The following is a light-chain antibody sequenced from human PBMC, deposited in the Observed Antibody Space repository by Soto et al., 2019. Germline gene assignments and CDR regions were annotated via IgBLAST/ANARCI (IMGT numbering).Light chain of an antibody. CDR2: SNN. Sequence: QSVLTQPPSASGTPGQRVTISCSGSSSNIGSNTVNWYQQLPGTAPKLLIYSNNQRPSGVPDRFSGSKSGTSASLAISGLQSEEGADYYCPAGDDSLNALVFGGGTKLP. V-gene: IGLV1-44*01. CDR3: PAGDDSLNALV. CDR1: SSNIGSNT. J-gene: IGLJ2*01.